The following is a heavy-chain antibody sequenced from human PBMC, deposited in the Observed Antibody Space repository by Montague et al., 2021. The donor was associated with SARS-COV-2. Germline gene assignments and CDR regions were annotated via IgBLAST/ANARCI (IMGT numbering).Heavy chain of an antibody. V-gene: IGHV4-61*02. Sequence: TLSLTCTVSGGSISSGSYYWSWIRQPAGKGLEWIGRIDTSGSTNYNPSLKSRVTISVDTSKNQFSLKLSSVTAADTAVYYCAREWVYYDILTGYRNWFDPWGQGTLVTVSS. CDR2: IDTSGST. CDR1: GGSISSGSYY. J-gene: IGHJ5*02. CDR3: AREWVYYDILTGYRNWFDP. D-gene: IGHD3-9*01.